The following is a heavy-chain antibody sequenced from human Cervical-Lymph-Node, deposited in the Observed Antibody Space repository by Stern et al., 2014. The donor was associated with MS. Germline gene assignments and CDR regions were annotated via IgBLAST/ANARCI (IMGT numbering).Heavy chain of an antibody. CDR2: IIPVLRTI. CDR3: ARRGSARRGSGWLDP. V-gene: IGHV1-69*12. Sequence: QVQLVQSVAEVKKPGSSVKVSCKASGGTSNRHGISWVRQAPGQGLDWMGRIIPVLRTIDYAQKCQGRVTITADESTSTTYMELSSLRYEDTAVYYCARRGSARRGSGWLDPWGQGTLVTVSS. J-gene: IGHJ5*02. CDR1: GGTSNRHG. D-gene: IGHD3-10*01.